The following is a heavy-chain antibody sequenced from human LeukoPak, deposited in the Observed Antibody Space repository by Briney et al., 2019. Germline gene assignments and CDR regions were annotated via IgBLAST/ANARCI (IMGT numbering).Heavy chain of an antibody. Sequence: GGSLRLSCAASGFTVSSNYMTWVRQAPGKGLEWASVIHKNAITYYADTVKGRFTISRDNSKNMLYLQMNRLRAEDTAVYYCARSLRVRGVPDYMDVWGKGTTVIISS. CDR2: IHKNAIT. J-gene: IGHJ6*03. CDR1: GFTVSSNY. CDR3: ARSLRVRGVPDYMDV. V-gene: IGHV3-53*01. D-gene: IGHD3-10*01.